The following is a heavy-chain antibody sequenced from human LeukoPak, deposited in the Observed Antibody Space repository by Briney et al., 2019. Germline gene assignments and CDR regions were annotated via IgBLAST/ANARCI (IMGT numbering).Heavy chain of an antibody. D-gene: IGHD2-8*01. CDR3: ARAECMALYFLY. CDR2: VSTYNGDT. V-gene: IGHV1-18*01. J-gene: IGHJ1*01. CDR1: GYTFTDFG. Sequence: ASVKVSCKASGYTFTDFGFIWVRQAPRQGLEWMGWVSTYNGDTDYAKKFQDRVTMTTESSTQTTFMELRNLRSDDTAVYYCARAECMALYFLYWGQGTLVSVSS.